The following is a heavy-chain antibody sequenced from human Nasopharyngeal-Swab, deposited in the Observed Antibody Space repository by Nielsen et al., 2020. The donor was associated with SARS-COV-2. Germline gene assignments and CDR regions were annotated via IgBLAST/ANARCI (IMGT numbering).Heavy chain of an antibody. CDR2: IFHSGST. CDR3: VRAAMPGPTRPFDF. Sequence: WIRQPPGKGLEWIGEIFHSGSTTYNSSLKGRVTISMDKSKNQFSLSLTSVTAADTAVYYCVRAAMPGPTRPFDFWGQGTLVTVSS. D-gene: IGHD1-26*01. V-gene: IGHV4-4*02. J-gene: IGHJ4*02.